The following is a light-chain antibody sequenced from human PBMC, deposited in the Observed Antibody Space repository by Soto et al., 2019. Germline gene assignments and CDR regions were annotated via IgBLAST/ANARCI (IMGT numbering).Light chain of an antibody. Sequence: DIVLTQSPGTLSLSPGERATISCRASQSVGSIYLAWYQQKPGQAPRLLIHGASNRASGIPDRFSGSGSGTDFTLTISRLEPEDFAVYYCQQYGSSPRTFGQGTKVEIK. CDR2: GAS. CDR1: QSVGSIY. J-gene: IGKJ1*01. CDR3: QQYGSSPRT. V-gene: IGKV3-20*01.